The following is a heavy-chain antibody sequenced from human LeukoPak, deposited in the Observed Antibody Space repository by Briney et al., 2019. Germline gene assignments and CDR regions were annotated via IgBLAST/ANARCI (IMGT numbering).Heavy chain of an antibody. CDR1: GGSIRSTNYY. CDR3: ATSRFSGGLGRFDP. D-gene: IGHD3-10*01. V-gene: IGHV4-39*07. CDR2: IYYSGNT. J-gene: IGHJ5*02. Sequence: SETLSLTCTVSGGSIRSTNYYWGWIRQPPGKGLEWIGSIYYSGNTYHSPSLMSRVTISVDTSKNQVSLKLTSVTAADTALYYCATSRFSGGLGRFDPWGQGTLVTVSS.